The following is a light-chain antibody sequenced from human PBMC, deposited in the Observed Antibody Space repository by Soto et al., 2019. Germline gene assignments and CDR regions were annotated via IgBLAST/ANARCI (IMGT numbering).Light chain of an antibody. CDR1: QSVDRR. Sequence: EIVMTQSPASLSVSPGEIVTLSCRASQSVDRRLAWYQQRPGQAPSLLIYDASNRATGVPARFSGGGSGTDFTLTISSLEPEDFAVYYCQQRGNWPPITFGQGTRLEIK. V-gene: IGKV3-11*01. CDR3: QQRGNWPPIT. CDR2: DAS. J-gene: IGKJ5*01.